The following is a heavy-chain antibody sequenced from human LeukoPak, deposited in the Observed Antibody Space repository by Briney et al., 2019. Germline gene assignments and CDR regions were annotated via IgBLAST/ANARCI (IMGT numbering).Heavy chain of an antibody. CDR2: ISSSSSYI. Sequence: GGSLRLSCAASGFTFSSYSMNWVRQAPGKGLEWVSSISSSSSYIYYEDSVKGRFTISRDNAKNSLYLQMNSLRAEDTAVYYCARVFQEIAAAGIYYYYYMDVWGKGTTVTISS. D-gene: IGHD6-13*01. J-gene: IGHJ6*03. CDR3: ARVFQEIAAAGIYYYYYMDV. V-gene: IGHV3-21*04. CDR1: GFTFSSYS.